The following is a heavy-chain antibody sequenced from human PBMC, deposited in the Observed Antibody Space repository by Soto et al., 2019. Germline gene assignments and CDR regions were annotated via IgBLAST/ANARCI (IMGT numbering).Heavy chain of an antibody. V-gene: IGHV4-59*01. CDR1: GGSISSYY. Sequence: NPSETLSLTCTVSGGSISSYYWSWIRQPPGKGLEWIGYIYYSGSTNYNPSLKSRVTISVDTSKNQFSLKLSSVTAADTAVYYCARASGYYNYWGQGTLVTAPQ. CDR2: IYYSGST. CDR3: ARASGYYNY. J-gene: IGHJ4*02. D-gene: IGHD3-3*01.